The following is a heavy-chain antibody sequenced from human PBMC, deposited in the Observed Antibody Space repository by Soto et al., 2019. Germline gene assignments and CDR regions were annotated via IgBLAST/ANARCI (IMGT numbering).Heavy chain of an antibody. V-gene: IGHV4-34*01. CDR2: INHSGST. D-gene: IGHD3-3*01. Sequence: QVQLQQWGAGLLKPSETLSLTCAVYGGSFSGYYWSWIRQPPGKGLEWIGEINHSGSTNYNPSLKSRVTISVDTSKNQFSLKLSSVTAADTAVYYCARGRWDYDFWSGFRDYYYMDVWDKGTTVTVSS. J-gene: IGHJ6*03. CDR3: ARGRWDYDFWSGFRDYYYMDV. CDR1: GGSFSGYY.